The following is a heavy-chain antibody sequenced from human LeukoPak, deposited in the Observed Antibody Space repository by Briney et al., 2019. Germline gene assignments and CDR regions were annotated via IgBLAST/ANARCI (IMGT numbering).Heavy chain of an antibody. CDR1: GGTFSSYA. CDR3: ARDGSRRGYYYMDV. V-gene: IGHV1-69*05. CDR2: IIPIFGTA. J-gene: IGHJ6*03. Sequence: SVKLSCNASGGTFSSYAISCVRQAPGQGLEWMGGIIPIFGTANYAQEFQGRVTITTAESTSTAYMELSSLRSEDTAVYYCARDGSRRGYYYMDVWGKGTTVTVSS. D-gene: IGHD3-10*01.